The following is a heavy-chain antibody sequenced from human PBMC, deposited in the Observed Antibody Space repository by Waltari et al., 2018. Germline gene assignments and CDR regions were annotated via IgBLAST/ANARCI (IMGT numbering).Heavy chain of an antibody. CDR2: IYYSGST. CDR3: ACMPGYSSSWLNWYFDL. CDR1: GGSVSSGSYY. J-gene: IGHJ2*01. Sequence: QVQLQESGPGLVKPSETLSLTCTVSGGSVSSGSYYWSWIRPPPGKGLEWIGYIYYSGSTNYNPSLKSRVTISVDTSKNQFSLKLSSVTAADTAVYYCACMPGYSSSWLNWYFDLWGRGTLVTVSS. V-gene: IGHV4-61*01. D-gene: IGHD6-13*01.